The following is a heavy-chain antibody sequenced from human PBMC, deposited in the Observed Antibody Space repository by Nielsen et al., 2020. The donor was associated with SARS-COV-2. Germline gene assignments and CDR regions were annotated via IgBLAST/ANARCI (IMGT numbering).Heavy chain of an antibody. D-gene: IGHD3-9*01. CDR3: ASPHILTGFGY. J-gene: IGHJ4*02. CDR1: GFTFDDYA. V-gene: IGHV3-9*01. CDR2: ISWNSGSI. Sequence: SLKISCAASGFTFDDYAMHWVLQAPRKGLEWVSGISWNSGSIGYADSVKGRFTISRDNAKNSLYLQMNSLRAEDTALYCCASPHILTGFGYWGQGTLVTVSS.